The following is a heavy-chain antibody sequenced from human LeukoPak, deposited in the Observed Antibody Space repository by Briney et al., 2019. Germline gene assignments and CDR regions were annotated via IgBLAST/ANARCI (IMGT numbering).Heavy chain of an antibody. CDR1: GGSISSGGYY. V-gene: IGHV4-31*03. Sequence: SETLSLTCTVSGGSISSGGYYWSWIRQHPGKGLEWIGYIYYSGSTYYNPSLKSRVTISVDTSKNQFSLKLSSVTAADTAMYYCARGDLNWFDPWGQGTLVTVSS. J-gene: IGHJ5*02. CDR3: ARGDLNWFDP. CDR2: IYYSGST.